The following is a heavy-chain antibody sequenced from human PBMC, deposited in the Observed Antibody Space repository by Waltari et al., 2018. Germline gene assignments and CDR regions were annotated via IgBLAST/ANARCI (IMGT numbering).Heavy chain of an antibody. J-gene: IGHJ4*02. CDR2: ISVSGGST. CDR1: GFTFSSYA. V-gene: IGHV3-23*01. CDR3: AKEPGTVLMVYAYFDY. D-gene: IGHD2-8*01. Sequence: EVQLLESGGGLVQPGGSLRLSCAASGFTFSSYAMSWVRQAPGKGLEWVAAISVSGGSTYYADSVKGRFTISRDNSKNTLYLQMNSLRAEDTAVYYCAKEPGTVLMVYAYFDYWGQGTLVTVSS.